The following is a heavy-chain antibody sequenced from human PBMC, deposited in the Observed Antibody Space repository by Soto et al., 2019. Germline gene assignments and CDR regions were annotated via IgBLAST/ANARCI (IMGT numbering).Heavy chain of an antibody. CDR3: ARDPGGHYCTSTSCLYFFDH. D-gene: IGHD2-2*01. Sequence: EVQLLESGGALVQPGGSLRLSCAASGFTFSNHAMNWVRQAPGKGLEWVSTISDSGSTYYADSVKGRFTISRDNSKNPLDLQMNSLRAEDTAVYYCARDPGGHYCTSTSCLYFFDHWGQGTLVIVSS. CDR2: ISDSGST. J-gene: IGHJ4*02. CDR1: GFTFSNHA. V-gene: IGHV3-23*01.